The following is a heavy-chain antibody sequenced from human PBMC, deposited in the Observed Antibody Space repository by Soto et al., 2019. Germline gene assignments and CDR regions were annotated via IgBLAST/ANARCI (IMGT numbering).Heavy chain of an antibody. V-gene: IGHV5-51*01. D-gene: IGHD5-12*01. CDR3: ASSYSAYDPLDY. J-gene: IGHJ4*02. CDR1: GYSFTSYW. Sequence: GESLKISCKGSGYSFTSYWIGWVRQMPGKGLEWMGIIYPSDSDTRYSPSFQGHVTISADKSISTAYLQWSSLKASDTAMYDCASSYSAYDPLDYWGQGTLVTFSS. CDR2: IYPSDSDT.